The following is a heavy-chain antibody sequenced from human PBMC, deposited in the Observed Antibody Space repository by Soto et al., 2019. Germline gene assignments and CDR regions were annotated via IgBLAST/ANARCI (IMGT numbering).Heavy chain of an antibody. CDR1: GFTFSSYS. D-gene: IGHD3-16*01. Sequence: EVQLVESGGGLVKPGGSLRLSCAASGFTFSSYSMNWVRQAPGKGLEWVSSISSSSSYIYYADSVKGRFTISRDNAKNSLYLKMNSLRAEDTALYYCARGAHSYLDYWGQGTLVTVSS. CDR2: ISSSSSYI. CDR3: ARGAHSYLDY. V-gene: IGHV3-21*01. J-gene: IGHJ4*02.